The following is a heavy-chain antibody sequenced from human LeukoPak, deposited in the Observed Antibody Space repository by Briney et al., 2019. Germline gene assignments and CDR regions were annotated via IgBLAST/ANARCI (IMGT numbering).Heavy chain of an antibody. CDR2: IYTSGST. CDR3: ARASPYYDILTGYRRGYYFDY. J-gene: IGHJ4*02. V-gene: IGHV4-4*07. Sequence: PSETLSLTCTVSGGSISSYYWSWIRQPAGKGLEWIGRIYTSGSTNYNPSLKSRVTMSVDTSKNQFSLKLSSVTAADTAVYYCARASPYYDILTGYRRGYYFDYWGQGTLVTVSS. CDR1: GGSISSYY. D-gene: IGHD3-9*01.